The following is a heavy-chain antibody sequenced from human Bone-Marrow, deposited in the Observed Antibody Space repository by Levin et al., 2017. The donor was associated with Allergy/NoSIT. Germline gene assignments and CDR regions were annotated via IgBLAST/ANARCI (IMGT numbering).Heavy chain of an antibody. CDR2: INPNSGGT. CDR1: GYTFTGYY. V-gene: IGHV1-2*06. J-gene: IGHJ4*02. D-gene: IGHD2-15*01. Sequence: PAASVKVSCKASGYTFTGYYMHWVRQAPGQGLEWMGRINPNSGGTNYAQKFQGRVTMTRDTSISTAYMELSRLRSDDTAVYYCATSHLGYCSGGSCYYFDYWGQGTLVTVSS. CDR3: ATSHLGYCSGGSCYYFDY.